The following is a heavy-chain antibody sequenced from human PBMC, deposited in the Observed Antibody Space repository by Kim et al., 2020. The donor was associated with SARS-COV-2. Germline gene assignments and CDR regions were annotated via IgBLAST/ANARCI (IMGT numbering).Heavy chain of an antibody. Sequence: SETLSLTCTVSGGSISSSSYYWGWIRQPPGKGLEWIGSIYYSGSTYYNPSLKSRVTISVDTSKNQFSLKLSSVTAADTAVYYCARYRGIVATIGPRRGDYFDYWGQGTLVTVSS. V-gene: IGHV4-39*01. CDR1: GGSISSSSYY. J-gene: IGHJ4*02. D-gene: IGHD5-12*01. CDR2: IYYSGST. CDR3: ARYRGIVATIGPRRGDYFDY.